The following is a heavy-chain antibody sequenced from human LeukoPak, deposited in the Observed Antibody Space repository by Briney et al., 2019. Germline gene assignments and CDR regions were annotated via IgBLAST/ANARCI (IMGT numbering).Heavy chain of an antibody. CDR2: IKQDGSEK. V-gene: IGHV3-7*01. Sequence: PGGSLRLFCAASGFTFSSYWMSWVRQAPGKGLEWVANIKQDGSEKYYVDSVKGRFTISRDNAKNSLYLQMNSLRAEDTAVYYCARCDSRGSWYVDSYFDYWGQGTLVTVSS. CDR1: GFTFSSYW. CDR3: ARCDSRGSWYVDSYFDY. J-gene: IGHJ4*02. D-gene: IGHD6-13*01.